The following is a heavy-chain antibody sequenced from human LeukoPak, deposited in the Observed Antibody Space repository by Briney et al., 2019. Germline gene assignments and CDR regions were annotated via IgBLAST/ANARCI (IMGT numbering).Heavy chain of an antibody. CDR1: GYTFTSYD. D-gene: IGHD3-3*01. CDR2: MNPNSGNT. V-gene: IGHV1-8*01. J-gene: IGHJ4*02. Sequence: GASVKVSCKASGYTFTSYDINWVRQATGQGLEWMGWMNPNSGNTGYAQKFQGRVTMTRNTSISTAYMELSSLRAEDTAVYYCAREALITIFGVVIHPYYFDYWGQGTLVTVSS. CDR3: AREALITIFGVVIHPYYFDY.